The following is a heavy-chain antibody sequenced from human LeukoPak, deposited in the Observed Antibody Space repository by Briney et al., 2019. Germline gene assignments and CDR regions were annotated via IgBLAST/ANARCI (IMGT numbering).Heavy chain of an antibody. V-gene: IGHV1-69*13. D-gene: IGHD2-2*01. CDR3: ALGGVVVPAAIPLDY. CDR2: IIPIFGTA. CDR1: RGTLHHYA. Sequence: SVKVSYMHSRGTLHHYALIWLQPAPGQGLEWMGGIIPIFGTANYAQKLQGRVTITADESTSTAYMELSSLRSEDTAVYYCALGGVVVPAAIPLDYWGEGTLVTVSS. J-gene: IGHJ4*02.